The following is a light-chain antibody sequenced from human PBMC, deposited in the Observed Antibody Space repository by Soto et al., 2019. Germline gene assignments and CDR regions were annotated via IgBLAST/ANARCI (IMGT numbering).Light chain of an antibody. V-gene: IGKV3-20*01. CDR2: GAS. J-gene: IGKJ1*01. CDR3: HKYGGSLQT. Sequence: EIVLTQSPGTLSLSPGERATLSCRASQSVSNYLAWYQRKPGQAPRLLIYGASSRATGIPDRFSGSGYGTDFTLTISRLEPEDFAVYYCHKYGGSLQTFGQGTKV. CDR1: QSVSNY.